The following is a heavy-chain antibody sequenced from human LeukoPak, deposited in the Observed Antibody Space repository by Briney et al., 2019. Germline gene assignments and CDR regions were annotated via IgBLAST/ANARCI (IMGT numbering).Heavy chain of an antibody. J-gene: IGHJ3*02. CDR1: GFTFSSYE. Sequence: PGGSLRLSCAASGFTFSSYEMNWVRQAPGKGLEWVSYISSSGSTIYYADSVKGRFTISRDNAKNSLYLQMNSLRAEDTAVYYCAREAYSPQLELLHGAFDIWGQGTMVTVSS. CDR3: AREAYSPQLELLHGAFDI. V-gene: IGHV3-48*03. D-gene: IGHD1-7*01. CDR2: ISSSGSTI.